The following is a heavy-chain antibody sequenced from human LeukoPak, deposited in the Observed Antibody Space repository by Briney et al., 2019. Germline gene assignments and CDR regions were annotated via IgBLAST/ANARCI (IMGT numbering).Heavy chain of an antibody. D-gene: IGHD4-17*01. J-gene: IGHJ3*02. Sequence: ASVKVSCKASGYTFTSYYMHWVRQAPGQGLESMGIINPSGGSTSYAQKFQGRVTMTRDMSTSTVYMELSSLRSEDTAVYYCASGRSTADAFDIWGQGTMVTVSS. CDR3: ASGRSTADAFDI. CDR1: GYTFTSYY. CDR2: INPSGGST. V-gene: IGHV1-46*01.